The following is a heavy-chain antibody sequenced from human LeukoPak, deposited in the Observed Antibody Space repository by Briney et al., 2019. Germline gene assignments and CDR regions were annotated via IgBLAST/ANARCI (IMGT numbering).Heavy chain of an antibody. D-gene: IGHD5-24*01. Sequence: GGSLRLSCAASGFTFSGYYMSWIRQAPGKGLEWVSAISGSGGSTYYADSVKGRFTISRDNSKNTLYLQMNSLRAEDTAVYYCAKVGPRDGYREYYFDYWGQGTLVTVSS. CDR2: ISGSGGST. CDR3: AKVGPRDGYREYYFDY. J-gene: IGHJ4*02. V-gene: IGHV3-23*01. CDR1: GFTFSGYY.